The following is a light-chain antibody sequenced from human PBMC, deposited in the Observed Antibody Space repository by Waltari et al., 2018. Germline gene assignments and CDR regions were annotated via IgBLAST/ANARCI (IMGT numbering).Light chain of an antibody. Sequence: QSVLTQPPSVSGAPGQRVTISCTGSSPNTGAGYDVHWYQQLPGTAPKLLIYGNSNRPSGVPDRFSGSKSGTSASLAITGLQAEDEADYYCQSYDSSLSGFWVFGGGTKLTVL. CDR1: SPNTGAGYD. CDR3: QSYDSSLSGFWV. CDR2: GNS. J-gene: IGLJ3*02. V-gene: IGLV1-40*01.